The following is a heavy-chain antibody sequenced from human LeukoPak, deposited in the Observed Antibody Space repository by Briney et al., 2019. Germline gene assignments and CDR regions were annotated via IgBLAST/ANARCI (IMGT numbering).Heavy chain of an antibody. J-gene: IGHJ4*02. CDR1: GFAFGSYA. Sequence: GGSLRLSCAASGFAFGSYAMAWVRQAPGKGLEWVSHISGSGGIIYYTDSVMGRFTISRDNSKNTLYLQMDSLRAEDTAVYYCAKTTAGHSSGRYPGWPVDYWGQGTLVTVSS. V-gene: IGHV3-23*01. D-gene: IGHD6-19*01. CDR2: ISGSGGII. CDR3: AKTTAGHSSGRYPGWPVDY.